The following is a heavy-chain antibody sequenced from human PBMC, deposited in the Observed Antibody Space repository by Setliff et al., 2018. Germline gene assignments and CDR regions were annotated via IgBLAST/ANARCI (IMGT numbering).Heavy chain of an antibody. V-gene: IGHV1-69*05. J-gene: IGHJ4*02. Sequence: GASVKVSCKASGGTFSSYAISWVRQAPGQGLEWMGGIIPIFGTANYAQKFQGRVTMTRDTSTSTVYMELSSLRSEDTAVYFCVSLRGDGYNYFDYWGQGTLVTVSS. CDR3: VSLRGDGYNYFDY. CDR1: GGTFSSYA. CDR2: IIPIFGTA. D-gene: IGHD5-12*01.